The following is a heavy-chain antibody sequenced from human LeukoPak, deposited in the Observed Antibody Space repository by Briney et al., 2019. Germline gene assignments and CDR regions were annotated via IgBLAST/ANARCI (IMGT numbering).Heavy chain of an antibody. CDR3: ARDVYYDY. J-gene: IGHJ4*02. CDR2: IYSGGST. D-gene: IGHD2-8*01. Sequence: GGSLRLSCAASGFTFSSYSMNWVRQAPGKGLEWVSVIYSGGSTYYADSVKGRFTISRDNSKNTLYLQMNSLRAEDTAVYYCARDVYYDYWGQGTLVTVSS. CDR1: GFTFSSYS. V-gene: IGHV3-53*01.